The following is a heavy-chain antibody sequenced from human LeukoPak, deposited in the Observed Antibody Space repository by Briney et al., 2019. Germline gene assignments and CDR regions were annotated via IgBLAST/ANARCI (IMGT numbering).Heavy chain of an antibody. Sequence: GGSLRLSCAASGFTFSSYAMSWVRQAPGKGLEWVSYISSSGSTIYYADSVKGRFTISRDNAKNSLYLQMNSLRAEDTAVYHCARDYYYDSSTYYYYGMDVWGQGTTVTVSS. D-gene: IGHD3-22*01. CDR1: GFTFSSYA. J-gene: IGHJ6*02. V-gene: IGHV3-48*03. CDR2: ISSSGSTI. CDR3: ARDYYYDSSTYYYYGMDV.